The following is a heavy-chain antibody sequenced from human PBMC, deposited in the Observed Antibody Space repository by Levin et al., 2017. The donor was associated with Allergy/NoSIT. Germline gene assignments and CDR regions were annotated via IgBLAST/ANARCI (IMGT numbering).Heavy chain of an antibody. CDR2: INYSGNT. V-gene: IGHV4-39*02. Sequence: KSSETLSLTCSVSGGSITGGSIGSSTSYWGWIRQPPGMGLEWIGSINYSGNTYYNPSLKSRVTISVDTSKNYFSLKLNSVTAADTAAYYCARQRSGSYYIDAFDMWGQGTMVTVSS. CDR3: ARQRSGSYYIDAFDM. J-gene: IGHJ3*02. D-gene: IGHD1-26*01. CDR1: GGSITGGSIGSSTSY.